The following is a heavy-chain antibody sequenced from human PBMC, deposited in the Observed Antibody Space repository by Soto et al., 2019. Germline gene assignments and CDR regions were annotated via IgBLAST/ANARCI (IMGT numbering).Heavy chain of an antibody. CDR3: ARSQGSSTSLEIYYYYYYGMDV. CDR1: GGTFSSYA. J-gene: IGHJ6*02. V-gene: IGHV1-69*13. D-gene: IGHD2-2*01. CDR2: IIPISDTT. Sequence: ASVKVSCKASGGTFSSYAISWVRQAPGQGLEWMGGIIPISDTTNYAQKFQGRVTITADESTGTAYMELSSLRSEDTAVYYCARSQGSSTSLEIYYYYYYGMDVWGQGTTVTVSS.